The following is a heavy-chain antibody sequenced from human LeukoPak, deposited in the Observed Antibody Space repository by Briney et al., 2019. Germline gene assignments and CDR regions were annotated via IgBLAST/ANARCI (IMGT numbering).Heavy chain of an antibody. J-gene: IGHJ4*02. Sequence: ASVKVSCKASGYTFTSYAMHWVRQAPGQRLEWMGWISAYNGNTNYAQKLQGRVTMTTDTSTSTAYMELRSLRSDDTAVYYCATFEYSSSSSSFDYWGQGTLVIVSS. CDR1: GYTFTSYA. D-gene: IGHD6-6*01. V-gene: IGHV1-18*01. CDR2: ISAYNGNT. CDR3: ATFEYSSSSSSFDY.